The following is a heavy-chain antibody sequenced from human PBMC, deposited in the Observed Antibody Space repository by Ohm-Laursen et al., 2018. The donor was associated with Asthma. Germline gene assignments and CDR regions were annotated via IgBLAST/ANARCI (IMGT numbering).Heavy chain of an antibody. Sequence: ASVKVSCKASGGTFSSYAISWVRQAPGQGLEWMGGIIPIFGTANYAQKFQGRVTITADESTSTAYMELSSLRSEDMAVYYCARKFDEQEIRGFDPWGQGTLVTVSS. J-gene: IGHJ5*02. V-gene: IGHV1-69*13. CDR1: GGTFSSYA. CDR3: ARKFDEQEIRGFDP. D-gene: IGHD3-10*01. CDR2: IIPIFGTA.